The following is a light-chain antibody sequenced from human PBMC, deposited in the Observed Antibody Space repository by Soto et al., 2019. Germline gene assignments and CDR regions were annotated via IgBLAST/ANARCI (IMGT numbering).Light chain of an antibody. Sequence: EIVMTQSPATLSVSQGDGATLSCRASPTVYSNLAWYQQKPCQAHRLLIYGASTRATGIPDRFSGSGSGTEFTLTISSLQSEDFAVYYGQQYKNWPPWTFGRGTKVDIK. CDR1: PTVYSN. CDR3: QQYKNWPPWT. CDR2: GAS. V-gene: IGKV3-15*01. J-gene: IGKJ1*01.